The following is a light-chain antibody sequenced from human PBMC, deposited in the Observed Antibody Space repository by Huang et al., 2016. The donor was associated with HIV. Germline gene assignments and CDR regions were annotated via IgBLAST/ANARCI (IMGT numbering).Light chain of an antibody. CDR3: QQYGTSPKT. CDR1: QSVSNNY. CDR2: GAS. Sequence: EIVLTQSPGTLSLSLGERATLSCRASQSVSNNYLAWYQQQPGQAPSLLIYGASSRATGSPDRFSGGGSGTDFTLTISRLEPEDFAVFYCQQYGTSPKTFGQGTKVEI. V-gene: IGKV3-20*01. J-gene: IGKJ1*01.